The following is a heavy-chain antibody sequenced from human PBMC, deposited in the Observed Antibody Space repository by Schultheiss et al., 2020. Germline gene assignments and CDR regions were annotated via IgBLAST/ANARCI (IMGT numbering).Heavy chain of an antibody. D-gene: IGHD1-1*01. CDR3: ARGGTTGTTSPTRAFDH. CDR1: GFTFSSYA. CDR2: ISGSDGST. J-gene: IGHJ4*02. V-gene: IGHV3-23*01. Sequence: GGSLRLSCAGSGFTFSSYAMSWVRQAPGKGLEWVSGISGSDGSTYYAASVKGRFTISRDNSKNTLYLQMNSLRAEDTAIYYCARGGTTGTTSPTRAFDHWGQGTLVTVSS.